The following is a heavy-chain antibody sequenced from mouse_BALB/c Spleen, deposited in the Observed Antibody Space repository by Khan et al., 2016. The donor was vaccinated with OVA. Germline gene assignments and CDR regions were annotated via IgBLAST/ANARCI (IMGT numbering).Heavy chain of an antibody. CDR1: GYTFTSYT. CDR3: VRDGAYHRNDGWFAY. Sequence: QVRLQQSGAELARPGASVKMSCTASGYTFTSYTIPWIQKRPGQGLEWIGYINPSNGYTNYNQKFKDKATLTTDKSSTTAYLQLSSLTSDDSAVYNCVRDGAYHRNDGWFAYWGQGTLVTVSA. CDR2: INPSNGYT. V-gene: IGHV1-4*01. D-gene: IGHD2-14*01. J-gene: IGHJ3*01.